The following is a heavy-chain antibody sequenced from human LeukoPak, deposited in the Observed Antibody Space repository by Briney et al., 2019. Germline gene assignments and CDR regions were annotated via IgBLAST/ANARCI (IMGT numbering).Heavy chain of an antibody. CDR3: ARQGRTAAFYI. CDR2: IYYSGST. D-gene: IGHD1-14*01. CDR1: GGSISSSSYY. Sequence: PSETLSLTCTVSGGSISSSSYYWGWIRQPPGKGLEWIGSIYYSGSTYYNPSLKSRVTISVDTSKNQFSLKLSSVTPADTAGYSCARQGRTAAFYIWGQRTMVTVSS. J-gene: IGHJ3*02. V-gene: IGHV4-39*01.